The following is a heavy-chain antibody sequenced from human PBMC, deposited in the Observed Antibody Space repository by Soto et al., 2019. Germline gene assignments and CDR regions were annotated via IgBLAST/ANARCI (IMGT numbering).Heavy chain of an antibody. CDR2: IYYSGNT. Sequence: SETLSLTCTVSGGSISSYYWSWIRQPPGKGLEWIGYIYYSGNTYSNPSLKSRVTISVDTSKNQFSLKLSSVTAAVTAVYYCARAPLNWGQGTLVTAPQ. CDR3: ARAPLN. J-gene: IGHJ4*02. V-gene: IGHV4-59*12. CDR1: GGSISSYY.